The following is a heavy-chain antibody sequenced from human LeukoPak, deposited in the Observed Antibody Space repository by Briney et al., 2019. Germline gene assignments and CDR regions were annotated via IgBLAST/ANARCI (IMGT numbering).Heavy chain of an antibody. CDR2: IYDSGST. J-gene: IGHJ4*02. CDR3: ARGGIGTYGDYEVDY. CDR1: GGSISSGDYY. V-gene: IGHV4-39*07. Sequence: PSETLSLTCTVSGGSISSGDYYWSWIRQPPGKGLEWIGSIYDSGSTNYNPSLKSRVTISVDKSKNQFSLKLSSVTAADTAVYYCARGGIGTYGDYEVDYWGQGTLVTVSS. D-gene: IGHD4-17*01.